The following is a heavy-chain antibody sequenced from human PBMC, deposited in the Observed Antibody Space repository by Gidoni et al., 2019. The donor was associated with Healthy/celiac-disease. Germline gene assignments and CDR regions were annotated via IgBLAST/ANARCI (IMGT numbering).Heavy chain of an antibody. Sequence: QLQLQESGPGLVKPSETLSLRCTVSGGSISSSSYYWGWIRQPPGKGLEWIGSIYYSGSTYYNPSLKSRVTISVDTSKNQFSLKLSSVTAADTAVYYCARLQSVGSGWDYWGQGTLVTVSS. J-gene: IGHJ4*02. CDR1: GGSISSSSYY. D-gene: IGHD6-19*01. CDR2: IYYSGST. V-gene: IGHV4-39*01. CDR3: ARLQSVGSGWDY.